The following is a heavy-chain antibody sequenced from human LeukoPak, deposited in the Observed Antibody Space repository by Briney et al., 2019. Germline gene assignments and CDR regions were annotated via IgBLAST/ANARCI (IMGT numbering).Heavy chain of an antibody. Sequence: PSETLSLTCTVYGGSFSGHYWSWIRQPPGKGLEWIGDINENGRANYNPSLKSQVTISIDTSKNQFSLNLSSVTAADTAVYYCVRNFDYWGQGTLVTVSS. CDR1: GGSFSGHY. CDR2: INENGRA. J-gene: IGHJ4*02. CDR3: VRNFDY. V-gene: IGHV4-34*01.